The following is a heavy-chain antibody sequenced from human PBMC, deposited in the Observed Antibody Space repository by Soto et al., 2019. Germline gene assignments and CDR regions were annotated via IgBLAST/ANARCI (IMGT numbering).Heavy chain of an antibody. V-gene: IGHV4-4*07. Sequence: PSETLSLTCTVSGGSISSYYWSWIRQPAGKGLEWIGRIYTSGSTNYNPSLKSRVTMSVDTSKNQFSLKLSSVTAADTAVYYCARDGFGYCTNGVCPYFDPWGQGTLVTV. J-gene: IGHJ5*02. D-gene: IGHD2-8*01. CDR2: IYTSGST. CDR1: GGSISSYY. CDR3: ARDGFGYCTNGVCPYFDP.